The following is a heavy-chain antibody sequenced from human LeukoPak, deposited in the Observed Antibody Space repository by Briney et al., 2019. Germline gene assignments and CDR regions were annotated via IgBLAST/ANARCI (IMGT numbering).Heavy chain of an antibody. Sequence: PGGSLRLSCTASGFTFGDYAMSWVRQAPGKGLEWVGFIRSKAYGGTTEYAASVKGRFTISRDDSKSIAYLQMNSLKTEDTAVYYCTREGLAARDFGLYYFDYWGQGTLVTVSS. CDR1: GFTFGDYA. CDR3: TREGLAARDFGLYYFDY. V-gene: IGHV3-49*04. J-gene: IGHJ4*02. CDR2: IRSKAYGGTT. D-gene: IGHD6-6*01.